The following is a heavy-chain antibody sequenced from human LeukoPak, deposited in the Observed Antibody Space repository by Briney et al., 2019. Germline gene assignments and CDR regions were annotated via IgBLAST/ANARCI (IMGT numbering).Heavy chain of an antibody. CDR2: INPNSGGT. CDR1: GYTFTGYY. V-gene: IGHV1-2*02. D-gene: IGHD3-10*01. J-gene: IGHJ6*02. CDR3: ARDFPGLTGPMDV. Sequence: ASVKVSCKASGYTFTGYYMHWVRQAPGQGLEWMGWINPNSGGTNYAQKFQGRVTMTRDTSISTAYMELSRLRSDDTAVYYCARDFPGLTGPMDVWGQGTTVTVSS.